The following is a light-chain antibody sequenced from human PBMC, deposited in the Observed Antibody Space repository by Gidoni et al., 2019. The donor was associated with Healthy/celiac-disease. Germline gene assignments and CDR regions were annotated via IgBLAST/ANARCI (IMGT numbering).Light chain of an antibody. CDR2: AAY. CDR3: QQSYSTHT. J-gene: IGKJ2*01. CDR1: QSISSY. V-gene: IGKV1-39*01. Sequence: DIQMTQSPSSLSASVGDIVTITCRASQSISSYLNWYQQKPGKAPKLLIYAAYSLKSGVPSRFSGSGSVTDFTLTISSLQPEDFATYYCQQSYSTHTFGQGTKLEIK.